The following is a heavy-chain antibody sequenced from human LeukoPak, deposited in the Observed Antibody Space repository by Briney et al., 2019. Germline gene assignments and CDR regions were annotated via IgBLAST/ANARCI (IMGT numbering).Heavy chain of an antibody. CDR2: INTDGSST. Sequence: GGSLRLSCAASGFTFSSYWMHWVRQAPGKGLGWVSRINTDGSSTSYADSVKGRFTISRDNAKNSLYLQMNSLRAEDMALYYCAKGIRFLEWSHAFDIWGQGTMVTVSS. V-gene: IGHV3-74*01. J-gene: IGHJ3*02. CDR1: GFTFSSYW. D-gene: IGHD3-3*01. CDR3: AKGIRFLEWSHAFDI.